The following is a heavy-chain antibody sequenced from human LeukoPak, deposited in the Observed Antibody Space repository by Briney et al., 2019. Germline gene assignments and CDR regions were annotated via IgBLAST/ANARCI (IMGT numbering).Heavy chain of an antibody. J-gene: IGHJ4*02. CDR3: ARDDVDTPMEFDY. CDR2: FGNDGLT. V-gene: IGHV3-23*01. Sequence: TGGSLRLSCAASGFTFSSFAMSWVRQAPGRGLEWVSSFGNDGLTYYADSVKGRFIISRDNSKNTLFLQMNSLRVEDTAIYYCARDDVDTPMEFDYWGQGTLVTVSS. D-gene: IGHD5-18*01. CDR1: GFTFSSFA.